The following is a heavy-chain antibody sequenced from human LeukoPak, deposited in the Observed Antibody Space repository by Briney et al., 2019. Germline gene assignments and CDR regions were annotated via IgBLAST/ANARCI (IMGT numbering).Heavy chain of an antibody. CDR3: ARGRSTTVGY. D-gene: IGHD4-23*01. Sequence: SETLSLTCAVYGGSFSGYYWSWIRQPPGKGLEWIGEINHSGSTNYNPSLKSRVTISVDTSKNQFSLKLSSVTAADTAVYYCARGRSTTVGYWGQGTLVTVSS. V-gene: IGHV4-34*01. CDR1: GGSFSGYY. J-gene: IGHJ4*02. CDR2: INHSGST.